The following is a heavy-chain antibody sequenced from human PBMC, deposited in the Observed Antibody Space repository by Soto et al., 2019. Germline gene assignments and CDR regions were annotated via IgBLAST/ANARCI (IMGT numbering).Heavy chain of an antibody. J-gene: IGHJ3*01. CDR3: AKQLRYVDWDYAFDL. CDR2: ISYDGSNK. Sequence: QVQLVESGGGVVQPGKSLRLSCAASGFTFSSYGMHWVRQAPGKGLEWVAIISYDGSNKYFADSVKGRFTISRDNSKNTLYMQMNSLRAEDTAVYHCAKQLRYVDWDYAFDLWGQGTMVTVSS. CDR1: GFTFSSYG. D-gene: IGHD3-9*01. V-gene: IGHV3-30*18.